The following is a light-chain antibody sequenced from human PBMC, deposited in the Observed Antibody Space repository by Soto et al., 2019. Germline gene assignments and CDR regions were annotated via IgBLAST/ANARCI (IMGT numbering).Light chain of an antibody. J-gene: IGKJ5*01. Sequence: EIVMTQSPATLSVSPGERATLSCRASQSLSSNLAWYQQKPGQAPRLLIYGASTRATGVPDRFSGSGSGTDFTLTISRLEPEDFAVYYCQQYGSSSTFGQGTRLEIK. V-gene: IGKV3-20*01. CDR3: QQYGSSST. CDR2: GAS. CDR1: QSLSSN.